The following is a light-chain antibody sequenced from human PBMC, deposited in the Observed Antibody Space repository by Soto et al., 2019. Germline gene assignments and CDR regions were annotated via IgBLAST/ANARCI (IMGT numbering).Light chain of an antibody. CDR3: QQYGSSLYT. CDR1: QSVSSSY. Sequence: EIVLTQSPGTLPLSPGERATLSCRASQSVSSSYLAWYQQKPGQAPRLLIYGASSRATGIPDRFSGRVSGTDFTLTISRLEPEDFAVYYCQQYGSSLYTFGQVTKLEIK. V-gene: IGKV3-20*01. CDR2: GAS. J-gene: IGKJ2*01.